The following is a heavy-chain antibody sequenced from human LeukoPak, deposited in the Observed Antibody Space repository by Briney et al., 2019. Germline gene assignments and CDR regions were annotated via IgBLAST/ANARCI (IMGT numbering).Heavy chain of an antibody. CDR2: ISSSSSYT. V-gene: IGHV3-11*06. D-gene: IGHD5-12*01. Sequence: GGSLRLSCAASGFTFSDYYMSWIRQAPGKGLEWVSYISSSSSYTNYADSVKGRFTISRDNAKNSLYLQMNSLRAEDTAVYYCARDRLVATRGQAGAYGMDVWGKGTTVTASS. CDR3: ARDRLVATRGQAGAYGMDV. J-gene: IGHJ6*04. CDR1: GFTFSDYY.